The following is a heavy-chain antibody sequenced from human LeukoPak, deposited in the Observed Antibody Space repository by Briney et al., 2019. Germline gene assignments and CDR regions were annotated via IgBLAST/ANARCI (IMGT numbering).Heavy chain of an antibody. Sequence: GESLKISCRGSGYSFTTYWIGWERQMPGKGLEWMGVIYPGDSDTRYSPSFQGQVTISADESISTAYLKWSSLKASDSAMYYCARVRDCSGGSCYSFHYWGQGTLVTVSS. V-gene: IGHV5-51*01. CDR1: GYSFTTYW. CDR2: IYPGDSDT. CDR3: ARVRDCSGGSCYSFHY. D-gene: IGHD2-15*01. J-gene: IGHJ4*02.